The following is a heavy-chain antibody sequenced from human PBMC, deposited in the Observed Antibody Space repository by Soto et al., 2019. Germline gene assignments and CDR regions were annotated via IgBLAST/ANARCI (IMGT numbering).Heavy chain of an antibody. Sequence: QVTLKESGPVLVKPTEPLTLTCTVSGFSLSNARMGVSWIRQPPGKALEWLAHIFSNDEKSYSTSLKSRLTISKDTSKSQVVLTMTNMDPVDTATYYCARTFDWNDQRRWFDPWGQGTLVTVSS. CDR2: IFSNDEK. CDR3: ARTFDWNDQRRWFDP. J-gene: IGHJ5*02. V-gene: IGHV2-26*01. D-gene: IGHD1-1*01. CDR1: GFSLSNARMG.